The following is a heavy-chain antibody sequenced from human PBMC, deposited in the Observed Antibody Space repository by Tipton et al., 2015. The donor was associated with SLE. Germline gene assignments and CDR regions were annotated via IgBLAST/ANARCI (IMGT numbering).Heavy chain of an antibody. Sequence: TLSLTCTISGGSMTGFDWSWIRQPPGKGLEWIGNIYYRGTTTYNPSLESRVTISLDMSKNQFFLKLSSVTAADTAVYYCARGLSSLVGFYYYYYMDVWGKGTTVTVSS. V-gene: IGHV4-59*12. D-gene: IGHD2-8*02. CDR1: GGSMTGFD. CDR2: IYYRGTT. J-gene: IGHJ6*03. CDR3: ARGLSSLVGFYYYYYMDV.